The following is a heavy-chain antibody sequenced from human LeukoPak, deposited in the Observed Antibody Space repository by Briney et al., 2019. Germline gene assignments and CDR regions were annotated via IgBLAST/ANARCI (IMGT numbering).Heavy chain of an antibody. CDR2: IYHSGST. Sequence: SETLSLTCTVSGGSISSGGYYWSWIRQPPGKGLEWIGYIYHSGSTYYNPSLKSRVTISVDRSKNQFSLKLSSVTAADTAVYYCARSSESGDAFDIWGQGTMVTVSS. V-gene: IGHV4-30-2*01. CDR1: GGSISSGGYY. J-gene: IGHJ3*02. CDR3: ARSSESGDAFDI.